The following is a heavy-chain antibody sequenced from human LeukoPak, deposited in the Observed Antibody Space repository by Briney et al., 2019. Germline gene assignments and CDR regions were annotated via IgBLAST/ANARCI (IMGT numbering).Heavy chain of an antibody. CDR1: GFTFSTYA. J-gene: IGHJ5*02. D-gene: IGHD1-14*01. CDR2: IGRTGNT. V-gene: IGHV3-23*01. CDR3: AKGGIGEPGSIDP. Sequence: QSGGSLRLSCAASGFTFSTYAMTWVRQAPGKGLEWVASIGRTGNTYYADSVRGRFTISRDNSENTLYLQMNSLRAEDTAVYFCAKGGIGEPGSIDPWGQGTLVTVSS.